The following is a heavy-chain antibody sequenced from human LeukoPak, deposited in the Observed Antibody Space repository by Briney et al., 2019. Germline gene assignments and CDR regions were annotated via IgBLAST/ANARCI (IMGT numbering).Heavy chain of an antibody. CDR2: ISSTSAYI. CDR1: GFTFSSYV. J-gene: IGHJ4*02. V-gene: IGHV3-21*01. CDR3: ARVVAVSGSYSFDY. D-gene: IGHD1-26*01. Sequence: GGSLRLSCAASGFTFSSYVINWVRQAPGKGLEWVSSISSTSAYIYYADSVKGRFTISRDNAKNSLYLQMNSLRAEDTAVYYCARVVAVSGSYSFDYWGQGTLVTVSS.